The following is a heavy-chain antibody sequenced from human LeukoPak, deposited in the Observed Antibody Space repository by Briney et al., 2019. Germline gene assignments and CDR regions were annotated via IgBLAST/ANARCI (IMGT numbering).Heavy chain of an antibody. V-gene: IGHV3-74*01. CDR3: ARAPRYSSGWYFDY. CDR2: INSDGGST. CDR1: GFTFSSYW. Sequence: PGGSLRLSCAASGFTFSSYWMHWVRQAPGKGLVWVSRINSDGGSTSYADSVKGRFTISRDNAKNTLYLQMNSLRAEDTAVYYCARAPRYSSGWYFDYWGQGTLVTVSS. J-gene: IGHJ4*02. D-gene: IGHD6-19*01.